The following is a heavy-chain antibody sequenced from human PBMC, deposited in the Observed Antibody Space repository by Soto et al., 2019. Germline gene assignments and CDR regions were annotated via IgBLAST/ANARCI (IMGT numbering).Heavy chain of an antibody. CDR3: AVANVVVPDAHIGSYGMDV. J-gene: IGHJ6*02. CDR2: SIPIFGTA. CDR1: GGTFSSYA. D-gene: IGHD2-2*01. Sequence: VKVSCKSSGGTFSSYAISWVRQAPGQVREWLGGSIPIFGTANYAQTIQCKVTLTAHQSTSTAYIEHRSPRSEDTAVYDYAVANVVVPDAHIGSYGMDVWGQGXTVTVYS. V-gene: IGHV1-69*01.